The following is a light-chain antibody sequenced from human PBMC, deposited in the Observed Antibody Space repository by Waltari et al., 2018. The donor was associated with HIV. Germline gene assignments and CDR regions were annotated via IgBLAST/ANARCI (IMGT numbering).Light chain of an antibody. CDR3: CSNAARATYV. CDR2: HVT. CDR1: SSDVGGYNY. Sequence: QSALTQPRSVSGSPGQSVTISCTGTSSDVGGYNYVSWFQHHPGKAPKLIIYHVTKRPSGVPYRSSASKSGNTASLTISGLQAEDEAEYYCCSNAARATYVFGTGTQVTVL. V-gene: IGLV2-11*01. J-gene: IGLJ1*01.